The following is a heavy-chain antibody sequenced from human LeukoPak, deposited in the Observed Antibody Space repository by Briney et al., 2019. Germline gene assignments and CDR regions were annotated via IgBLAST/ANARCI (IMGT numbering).Heavy chain of an antibody. CDR1: GYTFTGYY. Sequence: EASVKVSCKASGYTFTGYYMNWVRQAPGQGLEWMGWINPDSGDTNYAQKFQGRVTMTRDTSISTAYMELSSLRTDDTAVYYCARDPRLGNSWSPYDFWGQGTLVTVSS. V-gene: IGHV1-2*02. J-gene: IGHJ4*02. CDR3: ARDPRLGNSWSPYDF. CDR2: INPDSGDT. D-gene: IGHD1/OR15-1a*01.